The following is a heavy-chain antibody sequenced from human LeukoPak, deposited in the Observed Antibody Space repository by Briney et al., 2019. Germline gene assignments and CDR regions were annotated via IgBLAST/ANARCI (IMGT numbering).Heavy chain of an antibody. V-gene: IGHV6-1*01. CDR3: ARDRFYYYYGMDV. J-gene: IGHJ6*02. Sequence: SQTLSLTCAISGDSVSSNSAAWNWTRQSPSRGLEWLGRTYYRSKWYNDYAVSVKSRVTINPDTSKNQFSLQLNSVTPEDTAVYYCARDRFYYYYGMDVWGQGTTVTVSS. CDR2: TYYRSKWYN. CDR1: GDSVSSNSAA.